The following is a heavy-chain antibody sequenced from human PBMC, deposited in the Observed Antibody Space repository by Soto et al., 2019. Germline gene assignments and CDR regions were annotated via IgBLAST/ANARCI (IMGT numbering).Heavy chain of an antibody. Sequence: GGSLRLSCSASGFTFRSYAMSWIRQAPGKGLEWVSAISGSGGSTYYADSVKGRFTISRDNSENTVNLQMNSLRAEDTAVYYCAKEKDSGSFDYWGRGPLVTVSS. V-gene: IGHV3-23*01. CDR3: AKEKDSGSFDY. J-gene: IGHJ4*02. CDR2: ISGSGGST. D-gene: IGHD2-15*01. CDR1: GFTFRSYA.